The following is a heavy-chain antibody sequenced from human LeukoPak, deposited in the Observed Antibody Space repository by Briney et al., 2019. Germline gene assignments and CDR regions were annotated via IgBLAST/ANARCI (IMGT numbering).Heavy chain of an antibody. V-gene: IGHV3-21*01. CDR1: GFTFSTYT. J-gene: IGHJ3*02. Sequence: GGSLRLSCAASGFTFSTYTMNWVRQAPGKGLEWVSFISTSSSYIYYVDSVKGRFTISRDNAKNSLHLQMNSLRAEDTAVYYCARDLRPYSGYDNLAFDIWGQGTMVTVSS. D-gene: IGHD5-12*01. CDR2: ISTSSSYI. CDR3: ARDLRPYSGYDNLAFDI.